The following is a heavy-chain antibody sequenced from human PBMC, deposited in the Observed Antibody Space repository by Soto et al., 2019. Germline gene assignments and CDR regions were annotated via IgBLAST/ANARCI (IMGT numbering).Heavy chain of an antibody. CDR3: ARDRADYDYVWGSYRYNWSDP. Sequence: PSETLSLTCTVSGGSISSYYWSWIRQPPGKGLEWIGYIYYSGSTNYNPSLKSRVTISVDTSKNQFSLKLSSVTAADTAVYYCARDRADYDYVWGSYRYNWSDPWGKGTLVTVSS. CDR2: IYYSGST. D-gene: IGHD3-16*02. J-gene: IGHJ5*02. V-gene: IGHV4-59*01. CDR1: GGSISSYY.